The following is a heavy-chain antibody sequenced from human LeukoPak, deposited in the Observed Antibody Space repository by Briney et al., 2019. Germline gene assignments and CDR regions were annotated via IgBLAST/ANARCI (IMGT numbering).Heavy chain of an antibody. CDR2: TYYRSKWYN. CDR1: GDSVSSNSAA. Sequence: SQTLSLTCAISGDSVSSNSAAWNWIRQSPSRGLEWLGRTYYRSKWYNDYAVSVKSRITINPDTSKNQFSLKLSSVTAADTAVYYCAGPNVASGYYFDYWGQGTLVTVSS. J-gene: IGHJ4*02. CDR3: AGPNVASGYYFDY. V-gene: IGHV6-1*01. D-gene: IGHD1-1*01.